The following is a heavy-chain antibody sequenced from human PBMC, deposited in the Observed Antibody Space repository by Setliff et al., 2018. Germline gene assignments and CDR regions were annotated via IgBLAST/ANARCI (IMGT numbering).Heavy chain of an antibody. D-gene: IGHD6-19*01. V-gene: IGHV3-30*04. J-gene: IGHJ4*02. CDR3: ARGLYGSGWYFDS. Sequence: GGSLRLSCAASGFMFSDYDMHWVRQAPGKGLQWLAVLSFDGSHEYYGDSVKGRFTISRDNSKSALYLQLNSLRSEDTGVYYCARGLYGSGWYFDSWGQGTPVTVS. CDR1: GFMFSDYD. CDR2: LSFDGSHE.